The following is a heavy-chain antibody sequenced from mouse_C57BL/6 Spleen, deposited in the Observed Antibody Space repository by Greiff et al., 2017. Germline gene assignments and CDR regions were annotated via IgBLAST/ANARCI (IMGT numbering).Heavy chain of an antibody. D-gene: IGHD1-1*01. V-gene: IGHV5-9-1*02. J-gene: IGHJ4*01. CDR2: ISSGGDYI. CDR1: GFTFSSYA. CDR3: TRAPAVVDYYAMDY. Sequence: EVHLVESGEGLVKPGGSLKLSCAASGFTFSSYAMSWVRQTPEKRLEWVAYISSGGDYIYYADTVKGRFTISRDNARNTLYLQMSSLKSEDTAMYYCTRAPAVVDYYAMDYWGQGTSVTVAS.